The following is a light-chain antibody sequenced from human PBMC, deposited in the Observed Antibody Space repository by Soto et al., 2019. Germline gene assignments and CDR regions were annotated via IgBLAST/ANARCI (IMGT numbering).Light chain of an antibody. V-gene: IGKV1-33*01. CDR1: QDISNF. J-gene: IGKJ5*01. CDR3: QQFDNLPIT. Sequence: DIQMTQSPSSLSASVGDRVTIICQASQDISNFLNWYQQKPGKAPKLLIYDSSNLETGVPSRFSGRGSGTHFSFTISSLQPEDIATYYCQQFDNLPITFGQGTRLEIK. CDR2: DSS.